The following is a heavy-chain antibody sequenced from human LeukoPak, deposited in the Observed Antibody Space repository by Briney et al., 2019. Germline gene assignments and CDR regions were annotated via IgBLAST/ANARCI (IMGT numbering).Heavy chain of an antibody. J-gene: IGHJ4*02. V-gene: IGHV3-74*01. Sequence: GGSLRLSCAASGFSFSSYWMHWVRQAPGKGLVWVSRINTDGRTTGYADSVKGRFAISRDNAKNTLYLQMNSLRAEDTAVYYCRASAGMVDYWGQGTLVTVSS. CDR3: RASAGMVDY. CDR2: INTDGRTT. CDR1: GFSFSSYW. D-gene: IGHD6-13*01.